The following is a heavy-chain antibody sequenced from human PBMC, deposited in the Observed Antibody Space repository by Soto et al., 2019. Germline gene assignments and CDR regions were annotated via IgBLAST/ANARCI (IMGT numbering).Heavy chain of an antibody. CDR2: IYYSGST. D-gene: IGHD4-17*01. V-gene: IGHV4-59*01. CDR3: ARDRDYGDYSNWFDP. Sequence: SEILSLTCTVSGGSISSYYWSWIRQPPGKGLEWIGYIYYSGSTNYNPSLKSRVTISVDTSKNQFSLKLSSVTAADTAVYYCARDRDYGDYSNWFDPWGQGTLVTISS. J-gene: IGHJ5*02. CDR1: GGSISSYY.